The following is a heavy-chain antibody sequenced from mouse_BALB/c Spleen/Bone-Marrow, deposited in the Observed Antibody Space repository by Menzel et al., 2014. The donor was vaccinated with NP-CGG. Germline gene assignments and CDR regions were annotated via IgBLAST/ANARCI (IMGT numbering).Heavy chain of an antibody. D-gene: IGHD1-1*01. Sequence: EVKLVESGGGLVQPGGSRKLSCAASGFTFSSFGMHWVRQAPEKGLEWVAYISSGSSTIYYADTVMGRFTISSDNPKHTLILQMTSLRSEDTAMYYYARAGRSSGYLDYWGQGTTLTVSS. CDR3: ARAGRSSGYLDY. CDR1: GFTFSSFG. CDR2: ISSGSSTI. V-gene: IGHV5-17*02. J-gene: IGHJ2*01.